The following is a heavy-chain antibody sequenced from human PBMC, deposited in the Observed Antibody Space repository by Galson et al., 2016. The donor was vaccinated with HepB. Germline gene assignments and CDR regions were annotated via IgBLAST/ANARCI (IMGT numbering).Heavy chain of an antibody. V-gene: IGHV5-51*01. J-gene: IGHJ4*02. D-gene: IGHD4-17*01. CDR2: IFPRDFET. CDR1: GYIFNSYW. Sequence: QSGAEVKKPGESLKISCKGSGYIFNSYWIGWVRQMPGKGLEWMGIIFPRDFETSYSPSFQGRVTISADMSLSTAYLQWNSLKASDTAIYYCARQGDDYGLAYWGQGALVTVSS. CDR3: ARQGDDYGLAY.